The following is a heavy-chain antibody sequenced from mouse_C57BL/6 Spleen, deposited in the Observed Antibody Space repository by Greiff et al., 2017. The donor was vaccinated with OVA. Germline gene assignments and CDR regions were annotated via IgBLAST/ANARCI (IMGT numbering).Heavy chain of an antibody. Sequence: VQLQQSGPELVKPGASVKISCKASGYTFTDYYMNWVKQSHGKSLEWIGDINPNNGGTSYNQKFKGKATLTVDKSSSTAYMELRSLTSEDSAVYYCARGGLTGDLYSSMDYWGQGTSVTVSS. CDR3: ARGGLTGDLYSSMDY. CDR2: INPNNGGT. D-gene: IGHD4-1*01. CDR1: GYTFTDYY. J-gene: IGHJ4*01. V-gene: IGHV1-26*01.